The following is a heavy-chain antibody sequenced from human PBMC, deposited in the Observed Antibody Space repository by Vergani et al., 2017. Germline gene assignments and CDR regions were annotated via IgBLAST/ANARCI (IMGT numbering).Heavy chain of an antibody. Sequence: EVQLLESGGGLVQPGGSLRLTCAASEFTFSNYAMNWVRQAPGKGLEWVSGISGSGVSAYYTDSVKGRFTISRDNSKNMLFLQMNNLRTEDTAIYYCAKDRRRVVPAATFDPWGQGTLVTVSS. V-gene: IGHV3-23*01. CDR3: AKDRRRVVPAATFDP. D-gene: IGHD2-2*01. CDR2: ISGSGVSA. CDR1: EFTFSNYA. J-gene: IGHJ5*02.